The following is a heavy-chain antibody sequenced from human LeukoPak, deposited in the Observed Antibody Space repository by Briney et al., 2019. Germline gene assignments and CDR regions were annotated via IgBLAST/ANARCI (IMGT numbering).Heavy chain of an antibody. CDR3: ARDWSFDY. CDR2: SNSDGSSI. CDR1: GFTISDYW. D-gene: IGHD2-8*02. V-gene: IGHV3-74*01. J-gene: IGHJ4*02. Sequence: PGGSLRLSCAASGFTISDYWMHWVRQAPGKGLVWVSRSNSDGSSISYADSMKGRFTISRDIAKNTLYPQMNSLRDEDTGVYYCARDWSFDYWGQGTLVTVSS.